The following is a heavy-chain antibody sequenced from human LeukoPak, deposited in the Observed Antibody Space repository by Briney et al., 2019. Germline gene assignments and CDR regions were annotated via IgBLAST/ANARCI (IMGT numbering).Heavy chain of an antibody. CDR1: GFTFSSSA. J-gene: IGHJ4*02. Sequence: GGSLRLSCAASGFTFSSSAMSWVRQAPGKGLEWVSAISNNGGYTYYADSVQGRFTISRDTSKSTLCLQMNSMRAEDTAVYYCAKQLGYCSDGSCYFPYWGQGTLVTVSS. CDR2: ISNNGGYT. V-gene: IGHV3-23*01. D-gene: IGHD2-15*01. CDR3: AKQLGYCSDGSCYFPY.